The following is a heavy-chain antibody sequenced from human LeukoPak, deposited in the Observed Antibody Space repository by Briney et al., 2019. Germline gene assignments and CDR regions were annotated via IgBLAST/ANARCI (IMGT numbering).Heavy chain of an antibody. CDR2: FYYSGST. CDR1: GSSVSSGSYY. V-gene: IGHV4-61*01. CDR3: ARSPNSSGWYTF. Sequence: SETLSLTCTVSGSSVSSGSYYWNWIRQPPGKGLEWIGYFYYSGSTNYNPSLKSRVTISLDTSKNQFSLKLSSVTAADTAVYYCARSPNSSGWYTFWGQGTLVTVSS. D-gene: IGHD6-19*01. J-gene: IGHJ4*02.